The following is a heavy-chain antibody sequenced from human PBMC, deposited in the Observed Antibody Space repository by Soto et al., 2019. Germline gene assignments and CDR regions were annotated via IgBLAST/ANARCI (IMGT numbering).Heavy chain of an antibody. CDR3: ATVGWFGGVIGFGAFDI. Sequence: VASVKVSCKVSGYTLTELSMHWVRQAPGKGLEWMGGFDPEDGETIYAQKFQGRVTMTEDTSTDTAYMELSSLRSEGTAVYYCATVGWFGGVIGFGAFDIWGQGTMVTVSS. V-gene: IGHV1-24*01. CDR2: FDPEDGET. D-gene: IGHD3-16*01. CDR1: GYTLTELS. J-gene: IGHJ3*02.